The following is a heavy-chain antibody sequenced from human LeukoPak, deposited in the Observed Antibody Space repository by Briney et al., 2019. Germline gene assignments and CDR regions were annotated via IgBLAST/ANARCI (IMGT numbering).Heavy chain of an antibody. CDR3: AKDSGAGYGSTWYRAEYFNH. D-gene: IGHD6-13*01. CDR1: GFTFSSYA. V-gene: IGHV3-23*01. Sequence: GGSLRLSCAASGFTFSSYAMSWVRQAPGKGLEWVSAISGSGGSTYYAASVKGRFTISRDNSKNTLYLQMNGLRAEDTAIYFCAKDSGAGYGSTWYRAEYFNHWGQGTLVTVTS. CDR2: ISGSGGST. J-gene: IGHJ1*01.